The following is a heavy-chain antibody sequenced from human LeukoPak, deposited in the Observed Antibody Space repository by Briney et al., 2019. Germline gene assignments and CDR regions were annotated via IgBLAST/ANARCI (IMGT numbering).Heavy chain of an antibody. V-gene: IGHV1-69*05. J-gene: IGHJ6*03. Sequence: SVKVSCKASGGTFTSYAISWVRQAPGQGLEWMGRSIPIFGTANYAQKFQGRVTITTDESTSTAYMELSSLRSEATAVYYCAYCPTYYDSSGPPGLYLYMDVSGNGTTVTVSS. CDR1: GGTFTSYA. D-gene: IGHD3-22*01. CDR2: SIPIFGTA. CDR3: AYCPTYYDSSGPPGLYLYMDV.